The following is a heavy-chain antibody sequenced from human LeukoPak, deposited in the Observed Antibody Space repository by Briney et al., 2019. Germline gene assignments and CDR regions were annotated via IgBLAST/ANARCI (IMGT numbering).Heavy chain of an antibody. CDR3: ARVRLNYDSRGLRYYFDY. CDR1: EFTFTNYG. D-gene: IGHD3-22*01. Sequence: GGSLRLSCAASEFTFTNYGVSWVRQAPGKGLEWVSVISGSGGNRNYGDAVKGRFTISRDNSNNNTMYLQMNSLRAEDTAVYYCARVRLNYDSRGLRYYFDYWGQGTLVTVSS. CDR2: ISGSGGNR. V-gene: IGHV3-23*01. J-gene: IGHJ4*02.